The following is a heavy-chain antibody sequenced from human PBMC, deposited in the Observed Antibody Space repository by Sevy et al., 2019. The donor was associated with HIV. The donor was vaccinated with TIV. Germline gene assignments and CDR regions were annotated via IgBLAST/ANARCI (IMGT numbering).Heavy chain of an antibody. V-gene: IGHV3-23*01. CDR2: ISGSGGST. CDR1: GFTFSNYA. D-gene: IGHD3-3*01. CDR3: AKVSYNDFWSGYSYYFDY. J-gene: IGHJ4*02. Sequence: GGSLRLSCAASGFTFSNYALTWVRQAPGKGLNRVSAISGSGGSTHYADSVKGRFTISRDNSKNTLYLQMNSLRAEDTAVYYCAKVSYNDFWSGYSYYFDYWGQGTLVTVSS.